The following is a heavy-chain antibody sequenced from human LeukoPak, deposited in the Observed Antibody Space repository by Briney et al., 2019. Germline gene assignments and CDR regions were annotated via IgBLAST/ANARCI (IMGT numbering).Heavy chain of an antibody. CDR1: GGTFSSYA. CDR2: IIPILGIA. J-gene: IGHJ4*02. V-gene: IGHV1-69*04. CDR3: ALISYCTSVTCFFLDS. D-gene: IGHD2-8*01. Sequence: SVKVSCKASGGTFSSYAISWVRQAPGQGLEWMGRIIPILGIANYAQKFQGRVTITADKSTSTAYMELSSLRSEDTAVYYCALISYCTSVTCFFLDSWGQGTLVSVSS.